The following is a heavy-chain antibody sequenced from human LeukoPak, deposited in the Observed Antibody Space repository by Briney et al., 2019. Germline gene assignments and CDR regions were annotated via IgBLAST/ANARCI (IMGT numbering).Heavy chain of an antibody. V-gene: IGHV3-7*01. CDR3: ASLGY. Sequence: PGGSLRLSCAASGFTFRNFWMSWVRQAPGKGLEWLANIKQDGSEKYYVDSVKGRFTISRDSAKNSLYLQMNSLRAEDTALYYCASLGYWGQGTLVTVSS. D-gene: IGHD3-16*01. CDR1: GFTFRNFW. CDR2: IKQDGSEK. J-gene: IGHJ4*02.